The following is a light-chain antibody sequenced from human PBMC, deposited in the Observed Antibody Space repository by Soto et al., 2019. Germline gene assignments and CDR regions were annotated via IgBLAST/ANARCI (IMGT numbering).Light chain of an antibody. J-gene: IGLJ1*01. CDR1: DSNIGSNT. Sequence: QSVLTQPPSASGTPGQRVTISCSGSDSNIGSNTVNWYQQLPGTAPKLLIYGNSNRPSGVPDRFSGSKSGTSASLAITGLQAEDEADYYCQSYDSSLSSYVFGTG. CDR2: GNS. V-gene: IGLV1-40*01. CDR3: QSYDSSLSSYV.